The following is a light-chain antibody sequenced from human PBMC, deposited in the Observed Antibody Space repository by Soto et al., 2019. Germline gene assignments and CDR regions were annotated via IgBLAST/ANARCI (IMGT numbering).Light chain of an antibody. CDR1: QSVLDSSKNKNY. CDR2: WAS. V-gene: IGKV4-1*01. CDR3: QQYYHTPFT. Sequence: DIVMTQSPDSLAVSLDERATITCKSSQSVLDSSKNKNYLAWYQQKPGQPPKLLIYWASTRESGVPDRFSGSGSRTDFTLTISSLQAEDVAVYYCQQYYHTPFTFGPGTKVDIK. J-gene: IGKJ3*01.